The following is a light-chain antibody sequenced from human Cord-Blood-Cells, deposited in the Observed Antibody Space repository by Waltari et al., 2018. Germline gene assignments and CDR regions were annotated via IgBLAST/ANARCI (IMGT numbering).Light chain of an antibody. CDR1: QGISSY. CDR2: AAS. Sequence: DIQLTQSPSFLSASVGDRVTITCRASQGISSYLAWYQQKPGKAPKLLIYAASTLQSGVPSRCSGSGSGTEFALTISSLQPEDFATYYCQLLNSYTITFGQGSRLQIK. CDR3: QLLNSYTIT. J-gene: IGKJ5*01. V-gene: IGKV1-9*01.